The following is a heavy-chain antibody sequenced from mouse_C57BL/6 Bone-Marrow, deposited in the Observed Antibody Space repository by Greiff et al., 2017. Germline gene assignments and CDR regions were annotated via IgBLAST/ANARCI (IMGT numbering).Heavy chain of an antibody. D-gene: IGHD2-4*01. CDR3: ARGPYDYDGDFDY. CDR2: INPSTGGT. V-gene: IGHV1-42*01. J-gene: IGHJ2*01. Sequence: VQLQQSGPELVKPGASVKISCKASGYSFTGYYMHWVKQSPEKSLEWIGEINPSTGGTTYNQKFKAKATLTVDKSSSTAYMQLKSLTSEDSAVYYCARGPYDYDGDFDYWGQGTTLTVSS. CDR1: GYSFTGYY.